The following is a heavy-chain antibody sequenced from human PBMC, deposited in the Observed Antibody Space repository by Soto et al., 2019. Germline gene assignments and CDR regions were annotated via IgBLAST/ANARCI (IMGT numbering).Heavy chain of an antibody. Sequence: PGGSLRLSCAASGFTFSDYYMSWIRQAPGKGLEWVSYISSSGSTIYYADSVKGRFTISRDNAKNSLYLQMNGLRAEDTAVYYCARSQWELPAGGAFDVWGQGTMVTVSS. CDR3: ARSQWELPAGGAFDV. CDR2: ISSSGSTI. CDR1: GFTFSDYY. J-gene: IGHJ3*01. V-gene: IGHV3-11*01. D-gene: IGHD1-26*01.